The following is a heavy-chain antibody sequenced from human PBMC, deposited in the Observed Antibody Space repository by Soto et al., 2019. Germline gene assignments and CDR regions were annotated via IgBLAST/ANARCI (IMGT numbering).Heavy chain of an antibody. D-gene: IGHD2-2*01. CDR3: AKDRRTSAAFDN. J-gene: IGHJ4*02. CDR1: GFTFRSYN. V-gene: IGHV3-48*01. CDR2: ISSSSSTI. Sequence: PGGSLRLSCAASGFTFRSYNMNWVRQAPGKGLEWVSYISSSSSTIYYAESVKGRFTISRDNAKNTLYLQMNSLRAEDTALYYCAKDRRTSAAFDNWGQGTLVTVSS.